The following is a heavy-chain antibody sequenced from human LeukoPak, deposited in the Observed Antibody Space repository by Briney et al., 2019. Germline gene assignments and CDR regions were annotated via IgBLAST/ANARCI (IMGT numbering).Heavy chain of an antibody. CDR2: IYTSGST. CDR3: ARDAGRYSSGWVFDY. J-gene: IGHJ4*02. V-gene: IGHV4-61*02. D-gene: IGHD6-19*01. Sequence: SETLSLTCTVSGGSISSGSYYWSWIRQPAGKGLEWIGRIYTSGSTNYNPSLKSRVTISVDTSKNQFSLKLSSVTAADTAVYYCARDAGRYSSGWVFDYWGQGTLVTVSS. CDR1: GGSISSGSYY.